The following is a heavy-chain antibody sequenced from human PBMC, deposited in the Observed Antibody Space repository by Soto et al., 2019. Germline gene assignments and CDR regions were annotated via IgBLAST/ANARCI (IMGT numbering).Heavy chain of an antibody. J-gene: IGHJ4*02. V-gene: IGHV3-21*01. D-gene: IGHD1-26*01. Sequence: EVQLVESGGGLVKPGGSLRLSCAASGFSLSDYSMNWIRQAPGKGLEWVASIRSSSSFIHYAESMKGRFTISRDNAKNSLYLQMNSLSAEDTAVYYCAGSSDDGRDNWCQGTLVTVSS. CDR1: GFSLSDYS. CDR2: IRSSSSFI. CDR3: AGSSDDGRDN.